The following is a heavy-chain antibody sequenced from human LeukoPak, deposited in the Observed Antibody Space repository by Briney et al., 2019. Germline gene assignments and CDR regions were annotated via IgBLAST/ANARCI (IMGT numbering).Heavy chain of an antibody. D-gene: IGHD3-10*01. J-gene: IGHJ5*02. CDR1: GYSFTSYW. CDR2: IYPGDSDT. Sequence: GESLKISCRGSGYSFTSYWIGWVRQMPGKGLEWMGIIYPGDSDTRYSPSFQGQVTISADKSISTAYLQWSSLKASDTAMYYCARHMMGPREYNWFDPWGQGTLVTVSS. V-gene: IGHV5-51*01. CDR3: ARHMMGPREYNWFDP.